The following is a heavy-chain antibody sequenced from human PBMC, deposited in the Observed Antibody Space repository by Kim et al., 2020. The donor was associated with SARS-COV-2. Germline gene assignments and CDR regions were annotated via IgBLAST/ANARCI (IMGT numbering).Heavy chain of an antibody. CDR2: ISGTGGST. J-gene: IGHJ4*02. CDR1: GFTFSNYG. Sequence: LSLTCAASGFTFSNYGMSWVRQAPGKGLKWVSVISGTGGSTYYADSVKGRFTISRDNSKNTLFLQMNTLRAEDTAVYYCAKDYDSNFLLRTFDSWGQ. D-gene: IGHD4-4*01. CDR3: AKDYDSNFLLRTFDS. V-gene: IGHV3-23*01.